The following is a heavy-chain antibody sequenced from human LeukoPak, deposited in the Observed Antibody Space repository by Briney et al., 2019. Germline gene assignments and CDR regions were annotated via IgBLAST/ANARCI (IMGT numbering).Heavy chain of an antibody. Sequence: GWSLRLSCAASGFTFSSYLMHWVRQPPGKGRVWVSRINTDGTTTSYADSVKGRFTISRDNAKHTLYLQMNRLRAEDTAVYYCARPSGTYPWFDPWGQGTLVTVSS. V-gene: IGHV3-74*01. CDR1: GFTFSSYL. CDR2: INTDGTTT. J-gene: IGHJ5*02. D-gene: IGHD1-26*01. CDR3: ARPSGTYPWFDP.